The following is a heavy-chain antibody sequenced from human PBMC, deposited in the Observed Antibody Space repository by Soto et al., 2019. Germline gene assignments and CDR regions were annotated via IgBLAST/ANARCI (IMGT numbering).Heavy chain of an antibody. CDR2: LSYDGSDK. D-gene: IGHD6-19*01. V-gene: IGHV3-30-3*01. CDR3: ARAGALAGSIYYYYGMDV. J-gene: IGHJ6*02. Sequence: QVQLVESGGGVVQPGRSLRLSCAASGFTFSSYAMHWVRQAPGKGLEWVAVLSYDGSDKYYADSVKGRFTISRDNSKNTLYLQMNSLGAEDTAVYYCARAGALAGSIYYYYGMDVWGQGTTVTVSS. CDR1: GFTFSSYA.